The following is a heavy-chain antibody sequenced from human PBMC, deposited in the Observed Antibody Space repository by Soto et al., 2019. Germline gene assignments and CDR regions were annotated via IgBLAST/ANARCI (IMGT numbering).Heavy chain of an antibody. CDR1: GYTFVAFD. Sequence: QVQLVQSGAEVKKPGASVKVSCKASGYTFVAFDIAWVRQASGQGLEWVGWVNPDTGDTAYKREFQGRLSMTRDTSINTVYMELSSLTPDDTAMYFCVRQAGGASTPGDDYWGQGTLVTVSP. D-gene: IGHD2-15*01. J-gene: IGHJ4*02. V-gene: IGHV1-8*01. CDR3: VRQAGGASTPGDDY. CDR2: VNPDTGDT.